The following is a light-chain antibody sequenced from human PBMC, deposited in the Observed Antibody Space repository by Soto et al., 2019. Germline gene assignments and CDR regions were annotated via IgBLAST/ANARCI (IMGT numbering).Light chain of an antibody. J-gene: IGKJ2*01. CDR1: QSISTY. V-gene: IGKV1-5*01. CDR2: HAS. Sequence: DIQMTQSPSTLTASVGDRVTITCRASQSISTYLAWYQQKPGKAPKLLIYHASNLESGVPSRFSGSGSGTELTLTISSLQPDDFATYYCQQYNRYSYTFGQGTKLEIK. CDR3: QQYNRYSYT.